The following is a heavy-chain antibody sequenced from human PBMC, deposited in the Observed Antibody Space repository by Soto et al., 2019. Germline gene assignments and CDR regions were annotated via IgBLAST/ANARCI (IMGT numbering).Heavy chain of an antibody. CDR1: GFTFSSYG. CDR2: ISYDGSNK. J-gene: IGHJ6*02. Sequence: QVQLVESGGGVVQPGRSLRLSCAASGFTFSSYGMHWVRQAPGKGLEWVAVISYDGSNKYYADSVKGRFTTSRDNSKNTLYLQMNSLRAEDTAVYYCATDSTDYGDYYYYGMDVWGQGTTVTVSS. V-gene: IGHV3-30*03. CDR3: ATDSTDYGDYYYYGMDV. D-gene: IGHD4-17*01.